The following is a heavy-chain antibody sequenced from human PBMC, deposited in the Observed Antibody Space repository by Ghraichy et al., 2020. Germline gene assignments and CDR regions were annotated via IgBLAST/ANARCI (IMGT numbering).Heavy chain of an antibody. V-gene: IGHV3-23*01. CDR2: ISGSGGST. Sequence: GGSLRLSCAASGFTFSSYAMSWVRQAPGKGLEWVSAISGSGGSTYYADSVKGRFTISRDNSKNTLYLQMNSLRAEDTAVYYCAKGANYYGSGDPPPPFDYWGQGTLVTVSS. CDR1: GFTFSSYA. D-gene: IGHD3-10*01. J-gene: IGHJ4*02. CDR3: AKGANYYGSGDPPPPFDY.